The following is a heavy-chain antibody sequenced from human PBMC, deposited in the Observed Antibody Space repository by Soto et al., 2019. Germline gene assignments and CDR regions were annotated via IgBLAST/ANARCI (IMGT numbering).Heavy chain of an antibody. Sequence: QVQLVQSGAEVKKPGSSVKVSCKASGGTFSSYAISWVRQAPGQRLEWMGGIIPIFGTANYAQKFQGRVTITADESTSTAYMELSSLRSEDTAVYSCARYRYGYSYFDYWGQGTLVTVSS. V-gene: IGHV1-69*12. CDR3: ARYRYGYSYFDY. CDR1: GGTFSSYA. J-gene: IGHJ4*02. D-gene: IGHD5-18*01. CDR2: IIPIFGTA.